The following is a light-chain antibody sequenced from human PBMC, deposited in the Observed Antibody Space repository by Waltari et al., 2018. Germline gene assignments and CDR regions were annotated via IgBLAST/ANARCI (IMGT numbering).Light chain of an antibody. CDR1: SSDIGSSKY. Sequence: QSALTQPPSASGSPGQSVTISCTGTSSDIGSSKYVSWYQQHPPKAPNLMIYEVNKRPSGVPDRFSGSKSGNTASLTVSGLQADDEADYYCSSYAGSSNLIFGGGTKLTVL. J-gene: IGLJ2*01. CDR3: SSYAGSSNLI. V-gene: IGLV2-8*01. CDR2: EVN.